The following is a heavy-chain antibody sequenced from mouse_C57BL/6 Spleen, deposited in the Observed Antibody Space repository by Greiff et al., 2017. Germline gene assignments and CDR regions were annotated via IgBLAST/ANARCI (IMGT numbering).Heavy chain of an antibody. CDR3: ARKGFNYGSSHFDY. CDR2: IYPGDGDT. CDR1: GYAFSSSW. V-gene: IGHV1-82*01. D-gene: IGHD1-1*01. J-gene: IGHJ2*01. Sequence: VQLQQSGPELVKPGASVKISCKASGYAFSSSWMNWVKQRPGKGLEWIGRIYPGDGDTNYNGKFKGKATLTADKSSRTAYMQLRSLTSEDSAVYFSARKGFNYGSSHFDYWGQGTTLTVSA.